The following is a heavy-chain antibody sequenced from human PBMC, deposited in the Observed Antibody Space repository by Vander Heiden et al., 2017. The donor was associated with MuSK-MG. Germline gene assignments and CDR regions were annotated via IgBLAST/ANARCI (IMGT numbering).Heavy chain of an antibody. D-gene: IGHD6-25*01. CDR2: ISSSSGYI. J-gene: IGHJ3*02. CDR3: ARDLMPCSAWTPFDI. CDR1: GFTFSTYS. Sequence: EVQLVESGGGLVKPGGSLRLSLAASGFTFSTYSMTGVRRAPGKVLEWVASISSSSGYIYYADSVKGRFTISRDDAKISLYVQMVILRAEDTAVYFFARDLMPCSAWTPFDICGQGTMVTVSS. V-gene: IGHV3-21*01.